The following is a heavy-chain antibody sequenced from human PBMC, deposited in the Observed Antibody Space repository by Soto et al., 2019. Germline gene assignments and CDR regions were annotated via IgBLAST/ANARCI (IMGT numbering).Heavy chain of an antibody. CDR1: GFTFITYD. D-gene: IGHD6-25*01. CDR2: MNPNNGSA. CDR3: ARRKERAGPYYLDL. V-gene: IGHV1-8*01. J-gene: IGHJ4*02. Sequence: ASLKVSCRASGFTFITYDFSWVRQAAGQGLEWMGWMNPNNGSAGFAQKFPGRINMTRNTSISTAYLELSSLRSDDSAVYFCARRKERAGPYYLDLWGQGTQVTVSS.